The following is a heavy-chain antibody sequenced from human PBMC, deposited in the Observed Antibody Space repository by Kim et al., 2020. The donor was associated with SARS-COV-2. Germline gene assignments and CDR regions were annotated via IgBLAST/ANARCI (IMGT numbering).Heavy chain of an antibody. Sequence: SETLSLTCTVSGGSVSSGSYYWSWIRQPPGKGLEWIGYIYYSGSTNYNPSLKSRVTISVDTSKNQFSLKLSSVTAADTAVYYCAREGFESGYLDYYYYGMDVWGQGTTVTVSS. J-gene: IGHJ6*02. CDR1: GGSVSSGSYY. V-gene: IGHV4-61*01. CDR3: AREGFESGYLDYYYYGMDV. D-gene: IGHD3-3*01. CDR2: IYYSGST.